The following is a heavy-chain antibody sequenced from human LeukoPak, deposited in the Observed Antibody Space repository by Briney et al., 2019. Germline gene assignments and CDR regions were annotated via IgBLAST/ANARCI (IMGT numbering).Heavy chain of an antibody. V-gene: IGHV1-24*01. J-gene: IGHJ1*01. CDR1: GYTLTELA. CDR3: ATAAGYFLH. CDR2: FDPEDGET. Sequence: ASVKVSCKVSGYTLTELAMHWVRQAPGEGLEWMGGFDPEDGETIYAQKFQGRVTMTEDTSTDTAYMELSSLTSEDAAVYYCATAAGYFLHWGQGTLVTASS.